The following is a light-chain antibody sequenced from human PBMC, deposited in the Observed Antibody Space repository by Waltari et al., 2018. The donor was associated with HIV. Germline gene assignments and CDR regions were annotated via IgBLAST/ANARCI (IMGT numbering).Light chain of an antibody. CDR1: SRAVGAYNY. V-gene: IGLV2-14*01. J-gene: IGLJ2*01. Sequence: QSALTQPASVSGSPGQSITVSAPATSRAVGAYNYVSWYQQTPGTAPKPVIYEVSNRPSGISYRFSGSKSGNTASLTISGLQTEDEGDYYCSSFTTSNSLLFGGGTKVTVL. CDR3: SSFTTSNSLL. CDR2: EVS.